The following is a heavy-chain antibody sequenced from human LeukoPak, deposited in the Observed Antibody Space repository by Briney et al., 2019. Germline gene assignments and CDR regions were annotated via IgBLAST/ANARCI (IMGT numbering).Heavy chain of an antibody. CDR3: ARGRVSHFQH. CDR1: GYTFTSYD. D-gene: IGHD3-10*01. J-gene: IGHJ1*01. CDR2: INPNSGGT. V-gene: IGHV1-2*02. Sequence: ASVKVSCKASGYTFTSYDINWVRQAPGQGLEWMGWINPNSGGTNYAQKFQGRVTMTRDTSISTAYMELSRLRSDDTAVYYCARGRVSHFQHWGQGTLVTVSS.